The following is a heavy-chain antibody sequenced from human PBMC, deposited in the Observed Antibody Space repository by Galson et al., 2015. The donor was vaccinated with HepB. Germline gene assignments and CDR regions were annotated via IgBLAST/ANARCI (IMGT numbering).Heavy chain of an antibody. CDR3: ARGPFWTGYYHPLDY. D-gene: IGHD3/OR15-3a*01. CDR2: IWYDGSNK. CDR1: GFTFSSYG. J-gene: IGHJ4*02. Sequence: SLRLSCAASGFTFSSYGMHWVRQAPGKGLEWVAVIWYDGSNKYYADSVKGRFTISRDNSKNTLYLQMNSLRAEDTAVYYCARGPFWTGYYHPLDYWGQGTLVTVSS. V-gene: IGHV3-33*01.